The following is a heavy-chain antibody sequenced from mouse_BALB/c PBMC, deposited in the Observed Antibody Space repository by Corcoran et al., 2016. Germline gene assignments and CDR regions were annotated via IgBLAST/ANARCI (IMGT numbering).Heavy chain of an antibody. Sequence: QVQLQQSGAELEKPGASVKLSCKASGYTFTDYCMNWVKQRPGKGLEWIGAIYPGSGNTYYTEKFKGKGTLTADKSASTAYMKLSSRTSEVSAVYFCARGGGSYAFAYLGQGTTLTVSS. CDR1: GYTFTDYC. CDR3: ARGGGSYAFAY. V-gene: IGHV1-77*01. CDR2: IYPGSGNT. J-gene: IGHJ2*01.